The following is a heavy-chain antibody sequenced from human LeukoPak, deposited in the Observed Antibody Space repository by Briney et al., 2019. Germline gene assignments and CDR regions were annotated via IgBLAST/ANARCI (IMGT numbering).Heavy chain of an antibody. D-gene: IGHD5-18*01. CDR3: ATGYSYGSIFDY. J-gene: IGHJ4*02. CDR2: IYYSGST. Sequence: PSETLSLTCTVSGGSISSSSYYWGWIRQPPGKGLEWIGSIYYSGSTYYNPSLKSRATISVDTSKNQFSLKLSSVTAADTAVYYCATGYSYGSIFDYWGQGTLVTVSS. V-gene: IGHV4-39*01. CDR1: GGSISSSSYY.